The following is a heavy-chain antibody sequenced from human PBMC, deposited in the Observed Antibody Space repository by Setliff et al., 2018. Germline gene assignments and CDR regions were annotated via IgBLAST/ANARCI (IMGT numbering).Heavy chain of an antibody. V-gene: IGHV3-30*02. D-gene: IGHD6-13*01. Sequence: PGGSLRLSCAASGCTFSSHGMHWVRQAPGKGLEWVAFILYDGSNKYYADSVKGRFTISRDDSKKTLYLQMNSLRAEDTAVYYCARRGDSSSWIEYWGQGTLVTVSS. J-gene: IGHJ4*02. CDR3: ARRGDSSSWIEY. CDR1: GCTFSSHG. CDR2: ILYDGSNK.